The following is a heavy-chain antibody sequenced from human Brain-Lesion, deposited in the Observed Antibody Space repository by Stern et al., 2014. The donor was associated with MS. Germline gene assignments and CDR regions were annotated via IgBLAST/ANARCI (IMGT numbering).Heavy chain of an antibody. D-gene: IGHD3-10*01. CDR1: GFRFSDYY. CDR2: ITGSGDIT. CDR3: VKNHYGLDY. V-gene: IGHV3-11*01. J-gene: IGHJ4*02. Sequence: QVQLMQSGGGLVKPGGSLRLSCAASGFRFSDYYMAWVRQAPGKGREWVSYITGSGDITNYADSVKGRFTISRDNAKNSLHLQMNSLRAEDTAVYYCVKNHYGLDYWGQGALVTVSS.